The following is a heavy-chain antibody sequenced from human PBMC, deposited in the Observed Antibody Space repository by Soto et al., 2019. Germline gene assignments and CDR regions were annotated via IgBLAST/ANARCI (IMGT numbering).Heavy chain of an antibody. CDR2: FNHSGST. D-gene: IGHD5-18*01. V-gene: IGHV4-34*01. CDR3: SRGYSYGFYYYYGMDV. Sequence: SETPSLTRAVYGGSFSGYCWKWVRQPPGKGLGGIGEFNHSGSTNYNHSLKSRVTISVDTSKNQYSLKLRSVTAAETAVYYCSRGYSYGFYYYYGMDVWGQGTTVTVSS. CDR1: GGSFSGYC. J-gene: IGHJ6*02.